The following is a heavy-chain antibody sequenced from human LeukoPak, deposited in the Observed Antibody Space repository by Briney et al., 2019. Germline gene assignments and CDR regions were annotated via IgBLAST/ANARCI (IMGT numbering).Heavy chain of an antibody. Sequence: AGGSLRLSCAASGFTFSSYGMHWVRQAPGKGLEWVAFIRYDGSNKYYADSVKGRFTISRDNSKNTLYLQMISLRAGDTAVYYCAKDRPTGGAVAGKIDYWGQGTLVTVSS. D-gene: IGHD6-19*01. CDR1: GFTFSSYG. CDR2: IRYDGSNK. V-gene: IGHV3-30*02. J-gene: IGHJ4*02. CDR3: AKDRPTGGAVAGKIDY.